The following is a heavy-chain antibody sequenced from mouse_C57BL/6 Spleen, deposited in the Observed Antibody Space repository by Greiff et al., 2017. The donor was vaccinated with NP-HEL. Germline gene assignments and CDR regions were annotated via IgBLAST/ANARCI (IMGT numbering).Heavy chain of an antibody. CDR3: TFLYDYEGYFDV. CDR1: GFTFSNYW. CDR2: IRLKSDNYAT. D-gene: IGHD2-4*01. V-gene: IGHV6-3*01. J-gene: IGHJ1*03. Sequence: EVMLVESGGGLVQPGGSMKLSCVASGFTFSNYWMNWVRQSPEKGLEWVAQIRLKSDNYATHYAESVKGRFTISRDDSKSSVYLQMNNLRAEDTGIYYCTFLYDYEGYFDVWGTGTTVTVSS.